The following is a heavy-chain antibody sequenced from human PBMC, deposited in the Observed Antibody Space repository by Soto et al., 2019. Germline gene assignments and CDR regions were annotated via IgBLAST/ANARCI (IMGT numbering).Heavy chain of an antibody. CDR2: IKPDGSEK. D-gene: IGHD5-12*01. CDR1: GFTFSSYW. V-gene: IGHV3-7*01. J-gene: IGHJ6*02. Sequence: GGSLRLSCVASGFTFSSYWMNWVRQAPGKGLEWVANIKPDGSEKWYVDSVKGRFTISRDNAKRSLYLQMNSMRADDTAVYYCARERRGATGGMDVWGQGTTVTVSS. CDR3: ARERRGATGGMDV.